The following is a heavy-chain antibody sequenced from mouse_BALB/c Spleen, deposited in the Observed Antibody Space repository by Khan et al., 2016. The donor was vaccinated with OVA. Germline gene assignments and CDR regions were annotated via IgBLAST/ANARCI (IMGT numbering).Heavy chain of an antibody. Sequence: QVQLQQSGAELAKPGASVKMSCTASGYTFTTYWTHWGKQRPGQGLVWIGYINPSTGYTEYNQNFKDKATLTTDKSSSAAYMQLNTLTSEDSAFYYCRGRGLYGLFAFWGQGTLLTVSA. D-gene: IGHD1-1*02. CDR3: RGRGLYGLFAF. CDR1: GYTFTTYW. V-gene: IGHV1-7*01. CDR2: INPSTGYT. J-gene: IGHJ3*01.